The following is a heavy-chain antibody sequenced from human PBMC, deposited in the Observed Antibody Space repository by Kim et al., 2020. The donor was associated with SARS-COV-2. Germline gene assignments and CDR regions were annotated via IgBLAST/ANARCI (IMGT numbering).Heavy chain of an antibody. CDR1: GFTFSSYG. D-gene: IGHD6-13*01. CDR3: ARDIEARIAGASYYYYGMDV. Sequence: GGSLRLSCAASGFTFSSYGMHWVRQAPGKGLEWVAVIWYDGSNKYYADSVKGRFTISRDNSKNTLYLQMNSLRAEDTAVYYCARDIEARIAGASYYYYGMDVWGQGTTVTVSS. V-gene: IGHV3-33*01. CDR2: IWYDGSNK. J-gene: IGHJ6*02.